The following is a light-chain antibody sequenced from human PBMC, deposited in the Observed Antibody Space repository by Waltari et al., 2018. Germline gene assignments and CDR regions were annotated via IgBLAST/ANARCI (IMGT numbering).Light chain of an antibody. CDR2: DDS. J-gene: IGLJ3*02. V-gene: IGLV3-21*02. CDR3: QVRGGADDFWV. CDR1: NIRSKS. Sequence: SYVLTQPPSVSVAPGQTASVTCTGSNIRSKSVHWYQQRPGQAPVLVVSDDSDRPSGIPDRFSGSKSGHTATLSISGVEAGDEADFYCQVRGGADDFWVFGGGTRLTVL.